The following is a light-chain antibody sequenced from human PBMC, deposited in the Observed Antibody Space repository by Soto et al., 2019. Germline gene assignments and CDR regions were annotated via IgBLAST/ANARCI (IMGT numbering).Light chain of an antibody. J-gene: IGLJ1*01. Sequence: QSVLTQPASVSGSPGQSITFSCTGTSNDVGFYDYVSWYQQHPGKAPKLLIYEVSNRLSGVSNRFSGSKSGNTASLTISGLQADDEADYYCSSYTRSSTQAFGTGTKVTV. CDR1: SNDVGFYDY. CDR3: SSYTRSSTQA. V-gene: IGLV2-14*01. CDR2: EVS.